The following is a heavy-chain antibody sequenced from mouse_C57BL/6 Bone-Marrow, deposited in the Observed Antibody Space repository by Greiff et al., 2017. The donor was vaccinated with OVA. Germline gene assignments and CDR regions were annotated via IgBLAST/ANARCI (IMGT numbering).Heavy chain of an antibody. J-gene: IGHJ2*01. V-gene: IGHV14-2*01. CDR3: ATLIYYDYDKDY. Sequence: EVQLQQSGAELVKPGASVKLSCTASGFNIKDYYMHWVKQRTEQGLEWIGRIDPEDGETKYAPQFQGKATITADTSSNTAYLQLSSLTSEDTAVYYCATLIYYDYDKDYWGQGTTLTVSA. CDR2: IDPEDGET. CDR1: GFNIKDYY. D-gene: IGHD2-4*01.